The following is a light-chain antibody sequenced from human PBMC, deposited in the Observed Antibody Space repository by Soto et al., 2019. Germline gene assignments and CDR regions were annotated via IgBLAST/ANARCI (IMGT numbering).Light chain of an antibody. CDR3: SSYTGSTSLVYV. Sequence: QSALTQPASVSGSPGQSISISCTGTSSDVGRYNFVSWYQQRPGKAPKLIIYDVANRPSGISNRFFGSKSGNTASLTISGLQAEDEADYYCSSYTGSTSLVYVFGTGTKLTAL. CDR1: SSDVGRYNF. CDR2: DVA. V-gene: IGLV2-14*03. J-gene: IGLJ1*01.